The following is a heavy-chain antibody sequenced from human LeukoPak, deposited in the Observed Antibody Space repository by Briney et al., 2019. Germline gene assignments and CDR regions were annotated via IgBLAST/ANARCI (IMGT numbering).Heavy chain of an antibody. CDR1: GYTFINYG. CDR2: ISPYNGIT. V-gene: IGHV1-18*01. D-gene: IGHD1-26*01. CDR3: ARDLGQKWELFF. J-gene: IGHJ4*02. Sequence: ASVKVSCKASGYTFINYGMSWVRQAPGQGLDWMGWISPYNGITNYAQILQGRVTMTTDTSTSTAYMELRSLRSDDTAVYYCARDLGQKWELFFWGQGTLVTVSS.